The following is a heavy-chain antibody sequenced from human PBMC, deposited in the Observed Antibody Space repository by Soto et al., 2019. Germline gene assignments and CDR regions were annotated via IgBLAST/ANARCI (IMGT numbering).Heavy chain of an antibody. J-gene: IGHJ5*02. CDR3: ARLRIATNNYKWFDP. CDR1: GAALNRGNYY. CDR2: IYVTGAV. V-gene: IGHV4-31*03. Sequence: SETLSLTCSVSGAALNRGNYYWSWMRQSPGKGLEWIGHIYVTGAVDYNPSLRGRITISQDTSARQFSLNLRLVTAADTAVYYCARLRIATNNYKWFDPWGQGTLVTVSS. D-gene: IGHD2-21*01.